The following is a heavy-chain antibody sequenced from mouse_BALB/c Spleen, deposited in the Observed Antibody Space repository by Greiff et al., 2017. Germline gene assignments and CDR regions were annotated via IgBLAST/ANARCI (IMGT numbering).Heavy chain of an antibody. Sequence: EVQLQESGPGLVKPSQSLSLTCSVTGYSITSGYYWNWIRQFPGNKLEWMGYISYDGSNNYNPSLKNRISITRDTSKNQFFLKLNSVTTEDTATYYCARDRAYYGNFDYWGQGTTLTVSS. CDR1: GYSITSGYY. CDR2: ISYDGSN. CDR3: ARDRAYYGNFDY. J-gene: IGHJ2*01. V-gene: IGHV3-6*02. D-gene: IGHD2-10*01.